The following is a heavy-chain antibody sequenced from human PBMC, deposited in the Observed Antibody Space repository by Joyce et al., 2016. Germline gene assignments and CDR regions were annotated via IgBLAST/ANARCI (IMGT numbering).Heavy chain of an antibody. J-gene: IGHJ5*02. V-gene: IGHV1-24*01. CDR3: AISSVHGWGVWVS. CDR2: LHPENGYT. Sequence: QVQLAQSGPEVKKPGASVKVSCKVSGKSLSELYMHWVRHFPGKVLEWLGGLHPENGYTKDAENLPGIVTMTEDTSTDTGYMELNSLTLEATAVYYCAISSVHGWGVWVSWGQGTLVTVSS. D-gene: IGHD3-16*01. CDR1: GKSLSELY.